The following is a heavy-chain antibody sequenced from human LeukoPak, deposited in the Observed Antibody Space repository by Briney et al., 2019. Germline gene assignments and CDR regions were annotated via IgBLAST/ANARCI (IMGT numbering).Heavy chain of an antibody. V-gene: IGHV4-61*01. CDR1: GGSFISGSYY. CDR3: ARGGGGYAFDY. CDR2: IYYSGST. D-gene: IGHD5-12*01. Sequence: SEPLSLTCTVSGGSFISGSYYRSWIRQPPGQGLARIGDIYYSGSTNYNPSLKSRVTMSVDTSKNQFSLKLSSVTAADTAVYYCARGGGGYAFDYWGQGALVTVSS. J-gene: IGHJ4*02.